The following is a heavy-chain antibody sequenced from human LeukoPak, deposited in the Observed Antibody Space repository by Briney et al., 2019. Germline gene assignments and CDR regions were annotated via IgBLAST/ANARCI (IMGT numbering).Heavy chain of an antibody. CDR3: AKDIHHDIGVVPAPPYFHY. CDR2: ISGSGGST. J-gene: IGHJ4*02. D-gene: IGHD2-2*01. V-gene: IGHV3-23*01. Sequence: GGSLRLSCAASGFTFSSYAMSWVREAPGKGLEWVSAISGSGGSTYYADSVKGRFTISRDNSKNTLYLQMNSLRAEDTAVYYCAKDIHHDIGVVPAPPYFHYWGQGTLVTVSS. CDR1: GFTFSSYA.